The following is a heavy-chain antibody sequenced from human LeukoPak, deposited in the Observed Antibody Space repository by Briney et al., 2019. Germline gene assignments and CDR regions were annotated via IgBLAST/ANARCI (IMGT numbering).Heavy chain of an antibody. V-gene: IGHV4-34*01. D-gene: IGHD2-15*01. J-gene: IGHJ6*03. CDR3: ARGGVVVAATPFYYYYYYMDV. CDR1: GGSFSGYY. Sequence: SETLSLTCAVYGGSFSGYYWSWIRQPPGKGLEWIGEINHSGSTNYNPSLKSRVTISVDTSKNQFSLKLSSVTAADTAVYYCARGGVVVAATPFYYYYYYMDVWGKGTTVTVSS. CDR2: INHSGST.